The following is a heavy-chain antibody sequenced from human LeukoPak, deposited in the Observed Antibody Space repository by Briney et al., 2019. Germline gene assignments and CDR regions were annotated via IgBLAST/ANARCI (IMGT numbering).Heavy chain of an antibody. CDR2: IYYSGST. Sequence: KPSETLSLTCTVSGGSISSYYWSWIRQPPGKGLEWIGYIYYSGSTNYNPSLKSRVTISVDTSKNQFSLKLSSVTAADTALYYCARGLGNINFWSGLGYWGQGTLVTVSS. V-gene: IGHV4-59*01. J-gene: IGHJ4*02. CDR3: ARGLGNINFWSGLGY. CDR1: GGSISSYY. D-gene: IGHD3-3*01.